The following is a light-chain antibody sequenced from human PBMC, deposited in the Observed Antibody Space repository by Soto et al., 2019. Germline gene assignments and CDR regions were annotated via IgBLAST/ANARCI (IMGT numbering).Light chain of an antibody. CDR1: QSVSSSY. Sequence: EIVLTQSPGTLSLSPGERATLSCRASQSVSSSYLAWYQQKPGQAPRLLIYGASSRATGIPDRFSGSGSGTDFHLTISRLKPEDSAVYYCQQYVSSQTFGQGTKVEIK. J-gene: IGKJ1*01. CDR2: GAS. V-gene: IGKV3-20*01. CDR3: QQYVSSQT.